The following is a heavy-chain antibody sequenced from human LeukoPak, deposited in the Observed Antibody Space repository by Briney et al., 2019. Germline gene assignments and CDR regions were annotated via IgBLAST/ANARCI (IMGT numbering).Heavy chain of an antibody. CDR2: IYYSGST. J-gene: IGHJ4*02. CDR1: GGSISSSTYY. Sequence: KPSETLSLTCTVSGGSISSSTYYWGWIRQPPGKGLEWIGSIYYSGSTYYNPSLKSRVTISVDTSKNQFSLKLSSVTAADTAVYYCARQGVIVVVTPFDYWGQGTLVTVSS. D-gene: IGHD3-22*01. V-gene: IGHV4-39*01. CDR3: ARQGVIVVVTPFDY.